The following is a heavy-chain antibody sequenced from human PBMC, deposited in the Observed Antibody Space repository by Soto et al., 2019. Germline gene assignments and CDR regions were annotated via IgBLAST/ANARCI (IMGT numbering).Heavy chain of an antibody. CDR2: INPKTGDT. Sequence: QMQLVQSGAEARKPGASVKVSCKTSGYTFTGYYLNWVRQAPGRGLGWVGWINPKTGDTNNAQKFQGRVTMTTDTSISTGYMELSGLKSDDTAVYYCVTGDHLVRWGQGTRVTVSS. D-gene: IGHD6-6*01. J-gene: IGHJ4*02. CDR1: GYTFTGYY. V-gene: IGHV1-2*02. CDR3: VTGDHLVR.